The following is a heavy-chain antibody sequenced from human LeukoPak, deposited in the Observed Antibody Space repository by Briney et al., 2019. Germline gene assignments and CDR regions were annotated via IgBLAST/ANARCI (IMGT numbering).Heavy chain of an antibody. CDR1: VYTFTGYY. CDR3: ARPLLGYCSGGSCPSPEDYMDV. Sequence: ASVKVSFKASVYTFTGYYMHWVRQAPGQGLEWMGGINPNSGGTNYAQKFQGRVTMTRDTSISTAYMQLSRLRSDDTAVYYCARPLLGYCSGGSCPSPEDYMDVWGKGTTVTVSS. J-gene: IGHJ6*03. CDR2: INPNSGGT. V-gene: IGHV1-2*02. D-gene: IGHD2-15*01.